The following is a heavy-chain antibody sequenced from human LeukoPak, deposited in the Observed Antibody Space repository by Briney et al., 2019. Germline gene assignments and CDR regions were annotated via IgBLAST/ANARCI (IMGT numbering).Heavy chain of an antibody. D-gene: IGHD3-10*01. CDR2: INSDGSST. V-gene: IGHV3-74*01. Sequence: RSGGSLRLSCAASGFTFSSYWMHWVRQAPGKGLVWVSRINSDGSSTSYADSVKGRFTISRDNAKNTLYLQMNSLRAEDTAVYYCARVFSGSGSYPYYGMDVWGQGTTVTVSS. J-gene: IGHJ6*02. CDR1: GFTFSSYW. CDR3: ARVFSGSGSYPYYGMDV.